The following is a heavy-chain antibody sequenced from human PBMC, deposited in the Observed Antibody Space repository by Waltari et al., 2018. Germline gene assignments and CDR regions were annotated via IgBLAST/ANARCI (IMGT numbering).Heavy chain of an antibody. CDR3: ASLITIFGVVIDDAFDI. J-gene: IGHJ3*02. D-gene: IGHD3-3*01. Sequence: QVQLQESGPGLVKPSETLSLTCTVSGGSISSYYWSWIRQPPGKGLEWIGYIYYSGSTNYNPSLKSRVTISVDTSKNQFSLRLSSVTAADTAVCYCASLITIFGVVIDDAFDIWGQGTMVTVSS. V-gene: IGHV4-59*08. CDR2: IYYSGST. CDR1: GGSISSYY.